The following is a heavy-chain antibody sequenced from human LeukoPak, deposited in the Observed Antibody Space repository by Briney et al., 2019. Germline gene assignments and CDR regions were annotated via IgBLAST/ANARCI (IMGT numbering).Heavy chain of an antibody. J-gene: IGHJ3*01. CDR2: IYYTGTT. D-gene: IGHD3-16*01. V-gene: IGHV4-28*01. CDR3: ARRWVYDKRAFDA. Sequence: SETLSLTCAVSGYSISSSNWWGWIRQPPGKGLEWIGYIYYTGTTDSNPSLKSRVTISLDTSKNQFSLNLSSVTAADTAVYYCARRWVYDKRAFDAWGQGTMVTVSS. CDR1: GYSISSSNW.